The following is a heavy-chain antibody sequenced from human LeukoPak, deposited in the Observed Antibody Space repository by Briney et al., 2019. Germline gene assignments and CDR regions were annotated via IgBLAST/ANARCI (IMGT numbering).Heavy chain of an antibody. V-gene: IGHV1-46*01. D-gene: IGHD4-23*01. CDR3: ARDNSVEDTAWWFDP. Sequence: ASVKVSCKASGYTFTSYYMHWVRQAPGQGPEWMGIINPSGGSTSYAQKFQGRVTMTRDMSTSTDYMELSTLRSEDTAVYYCARDNSVEDTAWWFDPWGQGTLVTVSS. CDR2: INPSGGST. CDR1: GYTFTSYY. J-gene: IGHJ5*02.